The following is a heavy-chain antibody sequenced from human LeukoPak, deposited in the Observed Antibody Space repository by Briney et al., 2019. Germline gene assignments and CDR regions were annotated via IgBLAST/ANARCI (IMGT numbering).Heavy chain of an antibody. J-gene: IGHJ3*02. V-gene: IGHV4-59*01. Sequence: SETLSLTCTVSGGSISSYYLSWIRQPPGKGLEWIGYIYYSGSTNYNPSLKSRVTISVDTSKNQFSLKLSSVTAADTAVYYCARGLYGDYGRVDAFDIWGQGTMVTVSS. CDR2: IYYSGST. D-gene: IGHD4-17*01. CDR1: GGSISSYY. CDR3: ARGLYGDYGRVDAFDI.